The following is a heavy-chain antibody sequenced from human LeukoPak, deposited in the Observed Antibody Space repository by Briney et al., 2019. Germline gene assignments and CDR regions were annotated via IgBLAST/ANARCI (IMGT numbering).Heavy chain of an antibody. CDR1: GYTFTIYY. CDR2: INPNSGGT. D-gene: IGHD3-22*01. J-gene: IGHJ4*02. CDR3: ARNFYVDSSGYYHY. Sequence: ASVTVSCTASGYTFTIYYMHWVRRAPGQGLEWMGWINPNSGGTNYAQKFQGRVTMTRDTSISTAYMELSRLRSDDTAVYYCARNFYVDSSGYYHYWGQGTLVTVSS. V-gene: IGHV1-2*02.